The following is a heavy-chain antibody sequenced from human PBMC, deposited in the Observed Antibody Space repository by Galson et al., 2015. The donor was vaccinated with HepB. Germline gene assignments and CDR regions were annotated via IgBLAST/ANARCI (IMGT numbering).Heavy chain of an antibody. CDR2: IKEDGSEK. CDR1: GFTFSTYW. Sequence: SLRLSCAASGFTFSTYWMSWVRQAPGKGLEWVANIKEDGSEKGYVDSVKGRFTVSRDNAKSSLFLQMNSVRAEDTGVYYCARGGYCDTATCSRPLGYWGQGTMVTVSS. V-gene: IGHV3-7*03. CDR3: ARGGYCDTATCSRPLGY. J-gene: IGHJ4*02. D-gene: IGHD2-2*01.